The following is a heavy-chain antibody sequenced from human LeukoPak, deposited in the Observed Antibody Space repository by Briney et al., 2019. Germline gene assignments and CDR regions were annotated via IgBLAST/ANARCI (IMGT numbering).Heavy chain of an antibody. Sequence: PSETLSLTCTVSGGSISSYYWSWIRQPPGKGLEWIGYIYYSGSTNYNPPLKSRLTISVDTSKNQFSLKLSSVSAADTAVYYCARYQWLGPFDYWGQGTLVTVSS. V-gene: IGHV4-59*08. D-gene: IGHD6-19*01. CDR1: GGSISSYY. CDR2: IYYSGST. CDR3: ARYQWLGPFDY. J-gene: IGHJ4*02.